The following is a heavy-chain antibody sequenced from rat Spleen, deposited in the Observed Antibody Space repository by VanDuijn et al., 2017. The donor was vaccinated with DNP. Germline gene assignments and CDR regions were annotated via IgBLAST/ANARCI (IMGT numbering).Heavy chain of an antibody. Sequence: EVQLVESGGGLVQPGRSLKLSCAASGFTFSDYNMAWVRQVPGKGLEWVASITNTDSTSYIDSVKGRFTVSRDNAESTLYLQMDSLRSEDTATYYCARMHYGCDNWGQGVMVTVSS. V-gene: IGHV5S10*01. D-gene: IGHD1-11*01. CDR1: GFTFSDYN. J-gene: IGHJ2*01. CDR3: ARMHYGCDN. CDR2: ITNTDST.